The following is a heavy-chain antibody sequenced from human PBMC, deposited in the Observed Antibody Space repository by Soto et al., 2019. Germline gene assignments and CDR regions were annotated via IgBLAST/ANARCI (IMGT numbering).Heavy chain of an antibody. D-gene: IGHD2-21*02. CDR2: ISYDGSNK. Sequence: GGSLRLSCAASGFTFSSYGMHWVRQAPGKGLEWVAVISYDGSNKYYADSVKGRFTISRDNSKNTLYLQMNSLRAEDTAVYYCAKDCVAYCGGDCYFIDYWGQGTLVTVSS. CDR3: AKDCVAYCGGDCYFIDY. V-gene: IGHV3-30*18. CDR1: GFTFSSYG. J-gene: IGHJ4*02.